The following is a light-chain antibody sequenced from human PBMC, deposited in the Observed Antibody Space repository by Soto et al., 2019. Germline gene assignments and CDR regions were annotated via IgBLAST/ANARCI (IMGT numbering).Light chain of an antibody. CDR3: QSYDSSLSVVV. CDR1: SSNIGAGYD. V-gene: IGLV1-40*01. CDR2: GNN. Sequence: QSVLTQPPSVSGAPGQRVTISCTGSSSNIGAGYDVHWYQQLPGTAPKLLIYGNNNRPSGVPDRFYGSKSGTSASLAITGLQAEDEADYYFQSYDSSLSVVVFGGGTKLTVL. J-gene: IGLJ2*01.